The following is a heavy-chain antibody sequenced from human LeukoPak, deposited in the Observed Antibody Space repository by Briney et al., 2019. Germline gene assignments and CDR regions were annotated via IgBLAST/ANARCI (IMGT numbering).Heavy chain of an antibody. D-gene: IGHD6-13*01. Sequence: GGSLRLSCAASGFTLSSYSMNWVRQAPGKGLEWVSSISSSSSYIYYADSVKGRFTISRDNAKNSLYLQMNSLRAEDTAVYYCARDSIAAAGYYYMDVWGKGTTVTISS. V-gene: IGHV3-21*01. CDR2: ISSSSSYI. CDR3: ARDSIAAAGYYYMDV. CDR1: GFTLSSYS. J-gene: IGHJ6*03.